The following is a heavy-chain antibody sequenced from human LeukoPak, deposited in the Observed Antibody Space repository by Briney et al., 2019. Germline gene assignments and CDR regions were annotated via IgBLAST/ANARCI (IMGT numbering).Heavy chain of an antibody. J-gene: IGHJ4*02. CDR3: ARDQGGYYSSSWVFDY. CDR2: INPNSGGT. D-gene: IGHD6-13*01. CDR1: GYTSTGYY. Sequence: GASVKVSCKASGYTSTGYYMHWVRQAPGQGLEWMGWINPNSGGTNFAQNFQGRVTMTRDTSISTAYMELSRLRSDDTAVYYCARDQGGYYSSSWVFDYWGQGTLVTVSS. V-gene: IGHV1-2*02.